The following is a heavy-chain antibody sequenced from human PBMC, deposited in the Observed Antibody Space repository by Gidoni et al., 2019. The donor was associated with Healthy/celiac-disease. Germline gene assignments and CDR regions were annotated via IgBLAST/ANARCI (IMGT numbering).Heavy chain of an antibody. J-gene: IGHJ6*02. CDR2: INAGNGNT. CDR1: GSPFTRYA. Sequence: QVQLVQSGAEVKKPGASVKVSCKASGSPFTRYAMHWVRQAPGQRLEWMGVINAGNGNTKYSQKFQGRVTITSDTSASTAYMELSSLRSEDTAVYYCASGYVLRYFDWSLPDKHWGRGTTVTVSS. V-gene: IGHV1-3*01. CDR3: ASGYVLRYFDWSLPDKH. D-gene: IGHD3-9*01.